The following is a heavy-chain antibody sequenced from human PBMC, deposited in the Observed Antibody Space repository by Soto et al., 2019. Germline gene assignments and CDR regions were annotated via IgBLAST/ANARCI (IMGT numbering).Heavy chain of an antibody. Sequence: PSETLSLTCAVYGGSFSGYYWSWIRQPPGKGLEWIGEINHSGSTNYNPSLKSRVTISVDTSKNQFSLKLSSVTAADTAVYYCARGPRRRYDFWSGRDFDYWGQGTLVTVSS. CDR1: GGSFSGYY. CDR3: ARGPRRRYDFWSGRDFDY. D-gene: IGHD3-3*01. J-gene: IGHJ4*02. V-gene: IGHV4-34*01. CDR2: INHSGST.